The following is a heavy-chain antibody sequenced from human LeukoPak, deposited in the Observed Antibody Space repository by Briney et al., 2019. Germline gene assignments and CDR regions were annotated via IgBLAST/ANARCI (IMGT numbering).Heavy chain of an antibody. CDR1: GDSISSYY. CDR2: IYTSGTT. D-gene: IGHD2-2*01. J-gene: IGHJ4*02. V-gene: IGHV4-4*07. Sequence: PSETLSLTXTVSGDSISSYYWNWIRQPAGKGLEWIGRIYTSGTTTYNPSLQSRVTMSVDTSNNQFSLNLSSVPAADTAVYYCARDKNIVVVPAAKGGFDYWGQGTLVTVSS. CDR3: ARDKNIVVVPAAKGGFDY.